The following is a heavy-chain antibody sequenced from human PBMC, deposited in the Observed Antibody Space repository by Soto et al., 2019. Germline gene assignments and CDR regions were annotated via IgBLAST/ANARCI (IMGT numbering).Heavy chain of an antibody. CDR3: ARDLPLQRGDY. D-gene: IGHD4-4*01. CDR1: GFTFSSYW. J-gene: IGHJ4*02. Sequence: GESLKISCAASGFTFSSYWMSWVRQAPGKGLEWVANIKQDGSEKYYVDSVKGRFTISRDNAKNSLYLQMNSLRAEDTAVYYCARDLPLQRGDYWGQGTLVTVSS. V-gene: IGHV3-7*03. CDR2: IKQDGSEK.